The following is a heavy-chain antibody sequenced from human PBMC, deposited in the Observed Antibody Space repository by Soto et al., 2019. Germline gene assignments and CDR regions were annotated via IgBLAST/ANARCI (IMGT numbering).Heavy chain of an antibody. CDR2: ISSSSSYI. D-gene: IGHD2-15*01. CDR1: GFTFSSYS. Sequence: EVQLVESGGGLVKPGGSLRLSCAASGFTFSSYSMNWVRQAPGKGLEWVSSISSSSSYIYYADSVKGRFTISRDNAKKSLYLQMNSLRAEDTAVYYCARAVVVVVAATGDWFDPWGQGTLVTVSS. V-gene: IGHV3-21*01. J-gene: IGHJ5*02. CDR3: ARAVVVVVAATGDWFDP.